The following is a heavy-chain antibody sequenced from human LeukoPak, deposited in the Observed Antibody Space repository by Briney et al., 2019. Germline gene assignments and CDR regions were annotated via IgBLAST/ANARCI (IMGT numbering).Heavy chain of an antibody. Sequence: GASVKVSCKACGGTFSSYAISWVRQAPGQGLEWMGRIIPIFGTANYAQKFQGRVTITTDEATSTAYMELSSLRSEDTAVYYCARGRDRNYPGDDAFDIWGQGTMVTVSS. J-gene: IGHJ3*02. V-gene: IGHV1-69*05. CDR2: IIPIFGTA. D-gene: IGHD1-14*01. CDR1: GGTFSSYA. CDR3: ARGRDRNYPGDDAFDI.